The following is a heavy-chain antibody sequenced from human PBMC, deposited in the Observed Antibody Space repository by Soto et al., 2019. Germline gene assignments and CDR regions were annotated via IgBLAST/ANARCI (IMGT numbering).Heavy chain of an antibody. CDR1: GFSLNNYW. D-gene: IGHD5-12*01. V-gene: IGHV3-74*01. CDR3: MRGNTGYGNFDY. Sequence: EVQLEESGGGLFQPGGSLRLTCAVSGFSLNNYWMHWVRQRPGKGLVWVARIYRDGTTSYADSVKGRFTISRDNAKNTVSLQMNSLKDEDTAVYYCMRGNTGYGNFDYWGQGTLDTVSS. CDR2: IYRDGTT. J-gene: IGHJ4*02.